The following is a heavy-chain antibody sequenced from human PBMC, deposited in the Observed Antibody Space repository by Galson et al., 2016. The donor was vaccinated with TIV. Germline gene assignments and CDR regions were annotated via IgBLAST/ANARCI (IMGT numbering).Heavy chain of an antibody. Sequence: SLRLSCAASGFTFSSFGMHWVRQAPGKGLEWVALIWCDGTNTYYADSVKGRFTISRDNSKNTLFVQMNSLRAEDTAVYYCARAPDYGGNFGGTGETHSYYFHYWGQGTLVTVSS. D-gene: IGHD4-23*01. CDR3: ARAPDYGGNFGGTGETHSYYFHY. J-gene: IGHJ4*02. CDR1: GFTFSSFG. CDR2: IWCDGTNT. V-gene: IGHV3-33*01.